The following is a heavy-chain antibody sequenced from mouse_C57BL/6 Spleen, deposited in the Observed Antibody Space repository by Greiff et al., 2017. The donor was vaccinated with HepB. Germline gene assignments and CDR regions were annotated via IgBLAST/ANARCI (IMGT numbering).Heavy chain of an antibody. J-gene: IGHJ1*03. V-gene: IGHV14-1*01. CDR3: TLVPLPGYFDV. CDR2: IDPEDGDT. CDR1: GFNIKDYY. D-gene: IGHD6-2*01. Sequence: VQLQQSGAELVRPGASVKLSCTASGFNIKDYYMHWVKQRPEQGLEWIGRIDPEDGDTEYAPKFQGKATMTADTSSNTAYLKLSSLTSEDTAVYYCTLVPLPGYFDVWGTGTTVTVSS.